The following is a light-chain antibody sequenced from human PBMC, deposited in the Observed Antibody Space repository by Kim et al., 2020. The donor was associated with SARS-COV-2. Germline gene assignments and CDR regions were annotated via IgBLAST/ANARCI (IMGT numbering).Light chain of an antibody. CDR2: DAS. V-gene: IGKV3-11*01. J-gene: IGKJ4*01. CDR3: LQRSNWPLT. CDR1: QSVSSY. Sequence: EIVLTQSPATLSLSPGERATLSCRASQSVSSYLAWYQQKPGQAPRLLIYDASKRPTGIPARFSGSGSGTDFTLTISSLEPEDFAVYYCLQRSNWPLTFGGGTKVDIK.